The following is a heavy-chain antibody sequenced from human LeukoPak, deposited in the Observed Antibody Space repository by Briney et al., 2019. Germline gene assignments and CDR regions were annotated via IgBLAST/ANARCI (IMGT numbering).Heavy chain of an antibody. D-gene: IGHD2/OR15-2a*01. CDR2: TNPSGGST. V-gene: IGHV1-46*01. J-gene: IGHJ4*02. Sequence: ASVKVSCKASGYTFTSYYMHWVRQAPRQGLEWMGITNPSGGSTSYAQKFQGRVTMTRDTSTSTVYMELSSLRSEDTAVYYCARDRNSWAYYDYWGQGTLVTVSS. CDR1: GYTFTSYY. CDR3: ARDRNSWAYYDY.